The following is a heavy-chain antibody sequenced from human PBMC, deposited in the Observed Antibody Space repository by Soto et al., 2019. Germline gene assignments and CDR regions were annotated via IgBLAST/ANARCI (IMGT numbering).Heavy chain of an antibody. V-gene: IGHV3-9*01. CDR2: ISGNSGNI. CDR1: GFTFDDYA. J-gene: IGHJ1*01. Sequence: HPGGSLRLSCAASGFTFDDYAMYWVRQTPGKGLEWVSGISGNSGNIGYADSVKGRFTISRDNAKNSLYLQMDSLRAEDSGLYYCAKDIGNQIQLEHWGHGTLVTVSS. D-gene: IGHD5-18*01. CDR3: AKDIGNQIQLEH.